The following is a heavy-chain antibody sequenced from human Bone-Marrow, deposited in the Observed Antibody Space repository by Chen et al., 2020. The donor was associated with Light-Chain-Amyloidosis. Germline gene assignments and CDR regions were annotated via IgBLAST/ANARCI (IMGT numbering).Heavy chain of an antibody. V-gene: IGHV3-64*02. Sequence: EVQLVESGEGLAQPGGSLRLSCAASGFTFSNYAMQWVRQAPGKGLEYVSAISSNGGNTYYADSVKGRFAISRHNSKNTLYLQMGSLRAEDMAVYYCARLMLYQTWGPVEHWGRGVLVTVSS. CDR1: GFTFSNYA. CDR3: ARLMLYQTWGPVEH. J-gene: IGHJ4*02. D-gene: IGHD2-8*01. CDR2: ISSNGGNT.